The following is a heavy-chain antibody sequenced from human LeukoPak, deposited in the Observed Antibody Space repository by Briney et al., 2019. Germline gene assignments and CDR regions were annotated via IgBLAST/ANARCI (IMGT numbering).Heavy chain of an antibody. D-gene: IGHD4-17*01. V-gene: IGHV4-34*01. Sequence: PSETLSLTCAVYGGSFSGYYWSWIRQPPGKGLELIGEINHSGSTNYNPSLKSRVTISVDTSKNQFSLKLSSVTAADTTVYYCAASRYDYGDYVPLVYWGQGTLVTVSS. J-gene: IGHJ4*02. CDR1: GGSFSGYY. CDR2: INHSGST. CDR3: AASRYDYGDYVPLVY.